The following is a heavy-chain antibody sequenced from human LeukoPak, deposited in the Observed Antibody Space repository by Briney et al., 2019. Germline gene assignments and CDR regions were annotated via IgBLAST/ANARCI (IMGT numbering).Heavy chain of an antibody. Sequence: SETLSLTCTVSGGSISSYYWSWIRQPPGKGLEWIGYIYYSGSTNYNPSLKSRVTISVDTSKNQFSLKLSSVTAADTAVYYCASRGSMVRGQYFDYWGQGTLVTVSS. CDR3: ASRGSMVRGQYFDY. D-gene: IGHD3-10*01. CDR2: IYYSGST. CDR1: GGSISSYY. J-gene: IGHJ4*02. V-gene: IGHV4-59*01.